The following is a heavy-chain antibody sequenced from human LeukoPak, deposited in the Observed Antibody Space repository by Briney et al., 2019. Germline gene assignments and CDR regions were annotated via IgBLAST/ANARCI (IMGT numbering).Heavy chain of an antibody. CDR1: GFTFSSYA. CDR3: AKGRSGVVGLSPFDY. J-gene: IGHJ4*02. CDR2: INDSGGST. D-gene: IGHD2-15*01. V-gene: IGHV3-23*01. Sequence: GGSLRLSCAASGFTFSSYAMSWVRQAPGKGLEWISIINDSGGSTYYADSVKGRFTISRDNSKNTLYLQMNSLRAEDTAVYYCAKGRSGVVGLSPFDYWGQGTLVTVSS.